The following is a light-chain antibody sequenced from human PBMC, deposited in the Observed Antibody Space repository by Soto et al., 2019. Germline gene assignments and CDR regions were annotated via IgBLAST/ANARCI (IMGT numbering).Light chain of an antibody. CDR2: DVT. CDR3: CSYAGDYTGV. V-gene: IGLV2-11*01. CDR1: SSDVGGYNS. Sequence: QSALTQPRSVSGSPGQSVTISCTGTSSDVGGYNSVSWYQQRPDKAPKLMLYDVTERPSGVPDRFSGSKSGNMASLTISGLQAEDEADYYCCSYAGDYTGVFGTGTKLTVL. J-gene: IGLJ1*01.